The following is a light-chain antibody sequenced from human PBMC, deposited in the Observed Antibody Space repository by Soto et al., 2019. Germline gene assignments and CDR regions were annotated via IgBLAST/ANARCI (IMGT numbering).Light chain of an antibody. CDR1: QSVSSSY. V-gene: IGKV3-20*01. CDR2: GAS. CDR3: QQYGSSPV. Sequence: IEWTSSPGTQSLSPGERATLSCRASQSVSSSYLAWYQQRPGQAPRLLIYGASSRATGIPDRFSGSGSGADFTLTITRLEPEDFAVYYCQQYGSSPVFGPGTKVDIK. J-gene: IGKJ3*01.